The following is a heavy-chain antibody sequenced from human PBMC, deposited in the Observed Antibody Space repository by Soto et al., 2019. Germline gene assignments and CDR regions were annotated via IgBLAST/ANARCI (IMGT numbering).Heavy chain of an antibody. CDR1: GYTFTNYA. CDR3: ARKVYTSSRLPYFDS. CDR2: INAGNGNT. V-gene: IGHV1-3*01. D-gene: IGHD6-13*01. J-gene: IGHJ4*02. Sequence: ASVKVSCKASGYTFTNYAIHWVRQAPGQGLEWMAWINAGNGNTRYSQKIQGRVTVTRDTSASTVYMELFRLTSEDTAVYYCARKVYTSSRLPYFDSWGQGTLVTVSS.